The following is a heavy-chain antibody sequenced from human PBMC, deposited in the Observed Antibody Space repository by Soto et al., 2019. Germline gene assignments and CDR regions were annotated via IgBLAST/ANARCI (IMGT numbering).Heavy chain of an antibody. J-gene: IGHJ4*02. V-gene: IGHV3-23*01. Sequence: GGSLRLSCAASGFTFSSYAMSWVRQAPGKGLEWVSAISGSGGSTYYADSVKGRFTISRDNSKNTLYLQMNSLRAEDTAVYYCAKEPPRWYSSGSKGLGYWGQGTLVTVSS. D-gene: IGHD3-22*01. CDR2: ISGSGGST. CDR1: GFTFSSYA. CDR3: AKEPPRWYSSGSKGLGY.